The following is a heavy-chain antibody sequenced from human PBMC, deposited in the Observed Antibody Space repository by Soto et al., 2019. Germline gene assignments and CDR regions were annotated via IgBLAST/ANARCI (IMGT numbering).Heavy chain of an antibody. V-gene: IGHV2-5*02. Sequence: QITLNESGPTVVRPTETLTLTCRFSGFSLTTSGVGVGWIRQSPEKPPEWLALIYWDDDKRYSASLKSRLTITKDTSKNQVVLTVSDLDPTDTATYYCAHRVLRTVFGLVTTTAIYFDFCGQGAPVAVSS. J-gene: IGHJ4*02. CDR1: GFSLTTSGVG. CDR3: AHRVLRTVFGLVTTTAIYFDF. D-gene: IGHD3-3*01. CDR2: IYWDDDK.